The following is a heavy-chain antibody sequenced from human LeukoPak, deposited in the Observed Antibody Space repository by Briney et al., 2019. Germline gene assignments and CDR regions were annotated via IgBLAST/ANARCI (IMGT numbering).Heavy chain of an antibody. CDR3: VRDLDLGGYSSFEY. CDR2: IKSDGSSS. D-gene: IGHD4-23*01. Sequence: PGGSLRLSCAASGFTFSNYWMHWVRQVPGKGLVWVSRIKSDGSSSTYADSVKGRFTISRDNAKNSLYLQMNTLRAEDTAVYYCVRDLDLGGYSSFEYWGQGTLVTVSS. J-gene: IGHJ4*02. V-gene: IGHV3-74*01. CDR1: GFTFSNYW.